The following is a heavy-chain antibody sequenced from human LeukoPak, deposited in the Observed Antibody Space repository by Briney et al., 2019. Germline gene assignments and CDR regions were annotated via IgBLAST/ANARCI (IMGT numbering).Heavy chain of an antibody. J-gene: IGHJ6*03. Sequence: SETLSLTCTVSGGSISSYYWSWIRQPAGKGLEWIGRIYTSGSTNYNPSLKSRVTMSVDTSKNQFSLKLSSVTAADTAVYYCARLGVDIVVVPAAEYYYYYYYMDVWGKGTTVTVSS. V-gene: IGHV4-4*07. CDR3: ARLGVDIVVVPAAEYYYYYYYMDV. D-gene: IGHD2-2*03. CDR1: GGSISSYY. CDR2: IYTSGST.